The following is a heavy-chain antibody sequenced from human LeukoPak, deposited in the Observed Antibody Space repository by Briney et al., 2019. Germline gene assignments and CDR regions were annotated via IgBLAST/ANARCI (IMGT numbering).Heavy chain of an antibody. D-gene: IGHD3-22*01. V-gene: IGHV3-30*18. Sequence: PGGSLRLSCAASGFTFSSYGMHWVRQAPGKGLEWVAVISYDGSNKYYADSVKGRFTISRDNSKNTLYLQMNSLRAEDTAVYYCAKPAGLGGGYYDSPLIHWGQGTLVTVSS. CDR1: GFTFSSYG. CDR3: AKPAGLGGGYYDSPLIH. J-gene: IGHJ4*02. CDR2: ISYDGSNK.